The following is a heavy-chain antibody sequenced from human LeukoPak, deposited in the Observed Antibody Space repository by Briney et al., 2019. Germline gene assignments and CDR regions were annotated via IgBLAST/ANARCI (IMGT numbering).Heavy chain of an antibody. V-gene: IGHV4-34*09. J-gene: IGHJ3*02. CDR2: INHSGST. D-gene: IGHD7-27*01. CDR3: ARGSPDLLGTGAFDI. CDR1: GESFSGYS. Sequence: PSETLSLTCAVYGESFSGYSWSWIRQPPGKGLEWIGEINHSGSTNYNPSLKSRVTISVDTSKNQFSLKLSSVTAADTAVYYCARGSPDLLGTGAFDIWGQGTMVTVSS.